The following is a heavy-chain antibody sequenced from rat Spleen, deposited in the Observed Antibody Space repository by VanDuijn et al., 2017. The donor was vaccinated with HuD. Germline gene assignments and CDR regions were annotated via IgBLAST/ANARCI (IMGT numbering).Heavy chain of an antibody. D-gene: IGHD4-3*01. CDR1: KFSLSSYG. CDR3: ARDLSGSLDY. V-gene: IGHV2-4*01. CDR2: MWSGGST. J-gene: IGHJ2*01. Sequence: VQLKESGPGLVQPSQTLSLTCTVSKFSLSSYGVIWVRQPPGKGLEWMGVMWSGGSTDYNSALKSRLSISRDTSKNQVFLKMNSLKSEDTTTYSCARDLSGSLDYWGQGVMVTVSS.